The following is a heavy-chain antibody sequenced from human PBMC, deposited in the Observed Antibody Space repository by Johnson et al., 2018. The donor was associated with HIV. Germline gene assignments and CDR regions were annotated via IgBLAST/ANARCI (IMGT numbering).Heavy chain of an antibody. CDR3: AKGKGGTTSPIHDAFDI. CDR1: GFTFDDYA. CDR2: ISWNSDTI. D-gene: IGHD1-7*01. Sequence: VQLVESGGGLVQPGRSLRLSCAASGFTFDDYAMHWVRQAPGKGLEWVSGISWNSDTIGYADSVKGRFTISSDTAKNSHHLQMNSLRTEDTALYYCAKGKGGTTSPIHDAFDIWGQGTMVTVSS. V-gene: IGHV3-9*01. J-gene: IGHJ3*02.